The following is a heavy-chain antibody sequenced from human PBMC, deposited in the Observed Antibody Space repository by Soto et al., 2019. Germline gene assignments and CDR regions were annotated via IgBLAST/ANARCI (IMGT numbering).Heavy chain of an antibody. D-gene: IGHD6-6*01. CDR1: GFTFSIYV. Sequence: EVQLLESGGGLVQPGGSLRLSCEASGFTFSIYVMTWVRQAPGKGLEWVSAVSGSAGTTYYADSVKGRFSISRDNSKNTLYLQMNSLTADDTAVYYCARVQGKARKAFDVWGHGTMVTVSS. J-gene: IGHJ3*01. CDR3: ARVQGKARKAFDV. V-gene: IGHV3-23*01. CDR2: VSGSAGTT.